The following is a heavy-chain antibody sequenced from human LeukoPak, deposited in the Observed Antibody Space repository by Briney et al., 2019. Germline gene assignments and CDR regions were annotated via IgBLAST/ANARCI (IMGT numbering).Heavy chain of an antibody. CDR1: GGSISSYY. Sequence: PSETLSLTCTVSGGSISSYYWSWIRQPAGKGLEWIGRIYTSGSTNYNPSLKSRVTMSVDTSKNQFSLKLSSVTAADTAVYYCARQTIGSSWYLDSYYMDVWGKGTTVTVSS. CDR3: ARQTIGSSWYLDSYYMDV. J-gene: IGHJ6*03. D-gene: IGHD6-13*01. V-gene: IGHV4-4*07. CDR2: IYTSGST.